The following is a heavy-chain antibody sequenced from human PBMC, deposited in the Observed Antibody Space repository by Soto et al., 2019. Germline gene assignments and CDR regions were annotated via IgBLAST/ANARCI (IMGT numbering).Heavy chain of an antibody. V-gene: IGHV1-2*02. CDR1: GYTFTSYY. J-gene: IGHJ4*02. D-gene: IGHD2-21*02. CDR3: ARQLAYFGGYCFTEPVDY. Sequence: QAQLVQSGAEVKKPGASVKVSCEASGYTFTSYYMHWVRQAPGQGLEWMGWINPNSCDTKDAQKFLGRVTMTRDTSITTAYMEVKMLTSDDTAVYYCARQLAYFGGYCFTEPVDYWGQGTLVTVSS. CDR2: INPNSCDT.